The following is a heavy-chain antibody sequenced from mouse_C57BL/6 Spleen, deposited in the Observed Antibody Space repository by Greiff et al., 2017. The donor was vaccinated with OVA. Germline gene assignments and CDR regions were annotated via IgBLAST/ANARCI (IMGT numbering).Heavy chain of an antibody. Sequence: EVMLVESGGGLVKPGGSLKLSCAASGFTFSSYAMSWVRQTPEKRLEWVATISDGGSYTYYPDNVKGRFTISRDNAKNNLYLQMSHLKSEDTAMYYCARDDYYGSSSGAMDYWGQGTSVTVSS. CDR3: ARDDYYGSSSGAMDY. V-gene: IGHV5-4*01. CDR1: GFTFSSYA. CDR2: ISDGGSYT. D-gene: IGHD1-1*01. J-gene: IGHJ4*01.